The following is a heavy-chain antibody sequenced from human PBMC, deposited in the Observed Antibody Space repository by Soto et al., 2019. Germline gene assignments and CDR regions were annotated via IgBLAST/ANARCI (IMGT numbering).Heavy chain of an antibody. Sequence: SETLSLTCTVSGGSISSSSYYWGWIRQPPGKGLEWIGSIYYSGSTYYNPSLKSRVTISVDTSKNQFSLKLSSVTAADTAVYYCARLLGVVVIDSDGMDVWGQGTTVTVSS. CDR1: GGSISSSSYY. J-gene: IGHJ6*02. V-gene: IGHV4-39*01. CDR2: IYYSGST. D-gene: IGHD2-15*01. CDR3: ARLLGVVVIDSDGMDV.